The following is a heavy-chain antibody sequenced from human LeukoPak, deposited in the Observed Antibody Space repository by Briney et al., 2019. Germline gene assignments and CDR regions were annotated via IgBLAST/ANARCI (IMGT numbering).Heavy chain of an antibody. J-gene: IGHJ5*02. CDR2: ISAYNGHT. CDR1: GYTFTSYG. V-gene: IGHV1-18*01. Sequence: ASVRVSCKASGYTFTSYGISWVRQAPGQGLEWMGWISAYNGHTNYAQMLQGRVTMTTDTSTSTAYMELRSLRSDDTAMYYCARNPCSGTSCYLGDGWFDPWGQGTLVTVSS. D-gene: IGHD2-2*01. CDR3: ARNPCSGTSCYLGDGWFDP.